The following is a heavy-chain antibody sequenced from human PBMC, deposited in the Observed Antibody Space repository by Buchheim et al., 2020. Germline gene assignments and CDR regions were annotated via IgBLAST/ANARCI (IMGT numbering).Heavy chain of an antibody. CDR3: ATDPDSSSYYSFDY. Sequence: EVKLVDSGGGLVKPGGSLKISCAASGFTFKNAWMSWVRQAPGKGLEWVGRIKSKVDGETSDYAAPVQGRVSISSADSKNVLTLQMDSLKTEDTAVYYCATDPDSSSYYSFDYWGQG. V-gene: IGHV3-15*01. D-gene: IGHD3-22*01. CDR2: IKSKVDGETS. CDR1: GFTFKNAW. J-gene: IGHJ4*02.